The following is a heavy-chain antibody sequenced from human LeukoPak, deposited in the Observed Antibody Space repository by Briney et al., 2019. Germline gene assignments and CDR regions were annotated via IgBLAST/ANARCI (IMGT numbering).Heavy chain of an antibody. J-gene: IGHJ4*02. CDR3: ARALPNDYGDYVPFDY. CDR2: IIPIFGTA. Sequence: SVKVSCKSSGGTFSSYAIIWVRQAPGQGLEWMGGIIPIFGTANYAQKFQGRVTITADESTSTAYMELSSLRSEDTAVYYCARALPNDYGDYVPFDYWGQGTLVTVSS. V-gene: IGHV1-69*13. D-gene: IGHD4-17*01. CDR1: GGTFSSYA.